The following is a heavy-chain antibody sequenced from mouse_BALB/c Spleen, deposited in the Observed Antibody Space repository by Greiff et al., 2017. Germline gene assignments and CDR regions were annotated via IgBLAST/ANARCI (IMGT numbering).Heavy chain of an antibody. V-gene: IGHV1S132*01. CDR2: IFPGTGTT. CDR1: GYTFTIYW. D-gene: IGHD1-1*01. CDR3: ARGALLRSFDY. J-gene: IGHJ2*01. Sequence: VKLQQSGAELVKPGASVKLSCKTSGYTFTIYWIQWVKQRPGQGLGWIGEIFPGTGTTYYNEKFKGKATLTIDTSSSTAYMQLSSLTSEDSAVYFCARGALLRSFDYWGQGTTLTVSS.